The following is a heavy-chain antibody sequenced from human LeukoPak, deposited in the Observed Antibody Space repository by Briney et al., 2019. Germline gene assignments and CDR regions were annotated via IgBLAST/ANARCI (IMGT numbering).Heavy chain of an antibody. J-gene: IGHJ4*02. V-gene: IGHV3-30*12. CDR3: ARDPYSSSSGSGDY. CDR1: RFTSTIYG. CDR2: ISYVGRNK. Sequence: PGRTLRLSCAPSRFTSTIYGMHSVPQAPRTRLERVSVISYVGRNKTSADSVKGRFTLSIDNARNTLFLQMNSLRAEDTAVYYCARDPYSSSSGSGDYWGQGTLVTVSS. D-gene: IGHD6-13*01.